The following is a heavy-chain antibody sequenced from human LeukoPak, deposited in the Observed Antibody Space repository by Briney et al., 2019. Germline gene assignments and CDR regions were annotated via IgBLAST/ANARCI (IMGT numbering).Heavy chain of an antibody. J-gene: IGHJ6*02. V-gene: IGHV1-69*04. D-gene: IGHD2-2*01. CDR1: GGTFSSYA. CDR2: IIPILGIA. CDR3: ARRFCTSTNCLDYYYGMDV. Sequence: GASVKVSCKASGGTFSSYAIGWVRQAPGQGLEWMGRIIPILGIANYAQKFQGRVTITADKSTSTAYMELSSLRSEDTAVYLCARRFCTSTNCLDYYYGMDVWGQGTTVTVSS.